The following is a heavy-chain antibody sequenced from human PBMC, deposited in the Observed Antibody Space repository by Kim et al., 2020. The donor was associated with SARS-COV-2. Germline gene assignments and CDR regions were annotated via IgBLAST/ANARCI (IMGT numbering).Heavy chain of an antibody. CDR1: GFTFSSYW. Sequence: GGSLRLSCAASGFTFSSYWMSWVRQAPGKGLEWVANIKQDGSEKYYVDSVKGRFTISRDNAKNSLYLQMNSLRAEDTAVYYCARVSLSAVAPYFDYWGQGTLVTVSS. J-gene: IGHJ4*02. CDR3: ARVSLSAVAPYFDY. D-gene: IGHD6-19*01. V-gene: IGHV3-7*03. CDR2: IKQDGSEK.